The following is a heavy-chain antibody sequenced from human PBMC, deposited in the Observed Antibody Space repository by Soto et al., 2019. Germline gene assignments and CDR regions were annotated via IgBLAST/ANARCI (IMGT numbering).Heavy chain of an antibody. CDR3: ARCRSYYDSSAYYRAVDY. V-gene: IGHV1-8*01. CDR1: GYNFSSYD. J-gene: IGHJ4*01. D-gene: IGHD3-22*01. CDR2: MNPNSGNT. Sequence: ASVKAFCKASGYNFSSYDMNWGRQATGQAPESMGWMNPNSGNTGYAQKFQGRVTMTRSTSISTAYMKLSSLRSVDTAVYYGARCRSYYDSSAYYRAVDYSGDGAL.